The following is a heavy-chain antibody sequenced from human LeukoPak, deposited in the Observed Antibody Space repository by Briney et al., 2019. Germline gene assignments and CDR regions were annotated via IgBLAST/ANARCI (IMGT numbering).Heavy chain of an antibody. V-gene: IGHV1-8*01. CDR1: GYTFTSYD. CDR3: ARSFTLGGVANPSRRSPYYFDY. J-gene: IGHJ4*02. Sequence: ASVKVSCKASGYTFTSYDINWVRQATGQGLEWMGWMNPNRGNTGYAQKFQGRVTMTRNTSISTAYMELSSLRSEDTAVYYCARSFTLGGVANPSRRSPYYFDYWGQGTLVTVSS. D-gene: IGHD3-16*01. CDR2: MNPNRGNT.